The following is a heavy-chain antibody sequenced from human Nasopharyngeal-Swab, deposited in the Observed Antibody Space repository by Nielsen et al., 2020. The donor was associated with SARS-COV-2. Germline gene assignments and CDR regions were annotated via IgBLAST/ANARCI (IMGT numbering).Heavy chain of an antibody. CDR1: GFTFSRYG. J-gene: IGHJ4*02. Sequence: GGSLRLSCAASGFTFSRYGMHWVRQAPGKGLEWVAVIWYDGSNKYYADSVKGRFTISRDNSKNTLYLQMNSLRAEDTAVYYCARDFPFGGDVVYWGQGTLVTVSS. D-gene: IGHD3-10*01. CDR3: ARDFPFGGDVVY. CDR2: IWYDGSNK. V-gene: IGHV3-33*01.